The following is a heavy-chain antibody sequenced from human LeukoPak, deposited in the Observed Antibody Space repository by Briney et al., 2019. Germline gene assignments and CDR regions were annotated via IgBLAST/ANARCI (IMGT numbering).Heavy chain of an antibody. V-gene: IGHV1-2*02. CDR1: GSTLTGYY. Sequence: ASVKVSCKASGSTLTGYYMHWGRQAPGPGLEWMGWINPNSGDTNYAQTFQGRVTVTRDTSISTAYMELSRLRADDTAVYYCARVGSSGWYVHPTLDYWGQGTLLTVSS. CDR2: INPNSGDT. D-gene: IGHD6-19*01. CDR3: ARVGSSGWYVHPTLDY. J-gene: IGHJ4*02.